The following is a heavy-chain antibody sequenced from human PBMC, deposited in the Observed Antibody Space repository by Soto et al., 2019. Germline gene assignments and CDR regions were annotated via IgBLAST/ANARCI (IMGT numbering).Heavy chain of an antibody. CDR1: GYTFTDYY. CDR3: AKDPNIVVVPAATGGMDV. Sequence: ASVKVSCKASGYTFTDYYMHWVRQAPGQGLEWMGWINPNSGGTNYAQKFQGRVTMTRVASISTAYMELSSLRSDDTALYYCAKDPNIVVVPAATGGMDVWGQGTTVTVSS. D-gene: IGHD2-2*01. CDR2: INPNSGGT. J-gene: IGHJ6*02. V-gene: IGHV1-2*02.